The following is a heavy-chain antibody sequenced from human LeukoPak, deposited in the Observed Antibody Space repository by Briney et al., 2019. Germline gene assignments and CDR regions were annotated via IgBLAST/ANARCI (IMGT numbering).Heavy chain of an antibody. Sequence: SVKVSCKASGYTFTSYGISWVRQAPGQGLEWMGRIIPILGIANYAQKFQGRVTITADKSTSTAYMELSSLRSEDTAVYCCARPSSSLLYYGMDVWGQGTTVTVSS. CDR1: GYTFTSYG. V-gene: IGHV1-69*04. J-gene: IGHJ6*02. CDR3: ARPSSSLLYYGMDV. D-gene: IGHD6-13*01. CDR2: IIPILGIA.